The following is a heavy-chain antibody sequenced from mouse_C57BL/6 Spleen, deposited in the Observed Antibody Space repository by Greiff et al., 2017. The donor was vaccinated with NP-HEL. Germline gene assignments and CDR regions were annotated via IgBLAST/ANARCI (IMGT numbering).Heavy chain of an antibody. J-gene: IGHJ4*01. Sequence: QVQLQQPGAELVKPGASVKMSCKASGYTFTSYRITWVKQRPGQGLEWIGDIYPGSGSTNYNEKFKSKATLTVDTSSSTAYMQLSSLTSEDSAVYYCARWTTVDYAMDYWGQGTSVTVSS. CDR1: GYTFTSYR. CDR2: IYPGSGST. CDR3: ARWTTVDYAMDY. D-gene: IGHD1-1*01. V-gene: IGHV1-55*01.